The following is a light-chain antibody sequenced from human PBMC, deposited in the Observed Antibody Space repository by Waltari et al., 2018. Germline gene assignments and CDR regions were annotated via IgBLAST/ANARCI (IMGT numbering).Light chain of an antibody. CDR1: GTDVGGYTS. CDR2: DIN. CDR3: CSYAGTYTQV. V-gene: IGLV2-11*01. J-gene: IGLJ3*02. Sequence: QSALTQPRSVSGSPGPSVTVSCTGTGTDVGGYTSVSWYQQHPDKAPKLLIYDINKRPSGVPDRFSGSKSGNTASLTISGLQAEDEADYYCCSYAGTYTQVFGGGTKVTVL.